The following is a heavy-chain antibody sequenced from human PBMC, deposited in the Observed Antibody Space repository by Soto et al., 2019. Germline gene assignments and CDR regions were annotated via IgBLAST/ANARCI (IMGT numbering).Heavy chain of an antibody. CDR3: ARDGGRHSGGIDY. CDR2: IIPIFGTA. J-gene: IGHJ4*02. D-gene: IGHD1-26*01. V-gene: IGHV1-69*01. Sequence: QVQLVQSGAEVKEPGSSVKVSCKASGDTFSNYATTWVRQAPGQGLEWMGAIIPIFGTANYAQKFQGRVTITADESTSTAYMELSSLRSEDTAVYYCARDGGRHSGGIDYWGQGTLVTVSS. CDR1: GDTFSNYA.